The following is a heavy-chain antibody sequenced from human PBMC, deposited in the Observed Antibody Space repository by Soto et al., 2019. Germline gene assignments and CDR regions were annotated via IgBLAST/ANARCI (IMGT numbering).Heavy chain of an antibody. CDR2: IDPSDSYT. CDR1: GYSFTSYW. CDR3: ARHLEWFGELSLRVYYCYGMDV. D-gene: IGHD3-10*01. J-gene: IGHJ6*02. Sequence: EVQLVQSGAEVKKPGESLRISCKGSGYSFTSYWISWVRQMPGKGLEWMGRIDPSDSYTNYSPSFQGHVTISADKSISTAYLQWSSLKDSDTAMYYCARHLEWFGELSLRVYYCYGMDVWGQGTTVTVSS. V-gene: IGHV5-10-1*03.